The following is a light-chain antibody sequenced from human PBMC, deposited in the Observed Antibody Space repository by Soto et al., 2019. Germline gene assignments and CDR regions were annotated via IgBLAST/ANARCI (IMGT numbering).Light chain of an antibody. J-gene: IGLJ3*02. CDR2: CND. V-gene: IGLV1-47*02. Sequence: QSMLTQPPSASGTPGQRVTISCSGSSSNIGTNYVYWYKQLPGTAPKLLIYCNDQRPSGVPDRLSGSKSGTSASLAISGLRSGDEADYYCATRDNSLSRWVFGGWTQLTVL. CDR1: SSNIGTNY. CDR3: ATRDNSLSRWV.